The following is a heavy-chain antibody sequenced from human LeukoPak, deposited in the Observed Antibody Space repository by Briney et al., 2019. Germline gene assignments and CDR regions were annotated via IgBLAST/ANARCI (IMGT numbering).Heavy chain of an antibody. V-gene: IGHV3-23*01. D-gene: IGHD2-8*02. Sequence: GGSLRLSCAASGFTFSNYGMSWVRQAPGTRLEWVAGISGSGGNTYYADSVKGRFTISRDNSKNTLYLQMNNLRAEDTAIYYCAKSRLIYCTGGGCYGMDVWGQGTTVSVSS. CDR2: ISGSGGNT. CDR3: AKSRLIYCTGGGCYGMDV. CDR1: GFTFSNYG. J-gene: IGHJ6*02.